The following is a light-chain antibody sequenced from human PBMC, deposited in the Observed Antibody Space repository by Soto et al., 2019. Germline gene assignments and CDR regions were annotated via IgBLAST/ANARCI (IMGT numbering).Light chain of an antibody. Sequence: EIVLAQSRGTVSMSAGEVSTLSCRASQSVNSRLAWYQHKPGQAPRLLISGASSRATGIPDRFSGSGTATDFTLTSSRLEPEEFALYYCRHYGRSPGNFGQGTRLEIK. J-gene: IGKJ5*01. CDR2: GAS. CDR3: RHYGRSPGN. V-gene: IGKV3-20*01. CDR1: QSVNSR.